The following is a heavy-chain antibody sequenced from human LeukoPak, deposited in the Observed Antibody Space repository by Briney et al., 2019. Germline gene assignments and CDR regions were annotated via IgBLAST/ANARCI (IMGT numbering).Heavy chain of an antibody. CDR2: VYSNGNT. V-gene: IGHV4-59*01. J-gene: IGHJ2*01. Sequence: SETLSLTCTVSGGSIYNNYWTWIRQPPGKGLEWIGYVYSNGNTNYSPSLKSRVTMSIETSRSQFSLTVTSVTAADTAVYYCASGTFDGPLYGTYWYFHFWGRATLVTVSS. D-gene: IGHD1-14*01. CDR3: ASGTFDGPLYGTYWYFHF. CDR1: GGSIYNNY.